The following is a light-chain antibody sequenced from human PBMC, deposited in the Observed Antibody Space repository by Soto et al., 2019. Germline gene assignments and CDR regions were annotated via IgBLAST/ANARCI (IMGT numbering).Light chain of an antibody. CDR1: QSINTY. Sequence: EVVLTQSPATLSSSPGESVTLSCRASQSINTYLAWYQQKPGQAPRLLIYDASYRAAGIPSRFSGSGSGTDFPLTISSLEPADFAIYHCQQRSNWPLTFGGGTKVEI. J-gene: IGKJ4*01. V-gene: IGKV3-11*01. CDR3: QQRSNWPLT. CDR2: DAS.